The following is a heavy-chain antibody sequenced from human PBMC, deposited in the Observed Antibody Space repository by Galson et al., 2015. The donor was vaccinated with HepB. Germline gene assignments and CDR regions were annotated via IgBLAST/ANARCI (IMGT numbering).Heavy chain of an antibody. CDR1: GFTFSRNF. V-gene: IGHV3-30*03. CDR2: ISYDGSNK. Sequence: SLRLSCAASGFTFSRNFMHWVRQAPGKGLEWVAIISYDGSNKYYADSVKGRFTTTRDNSKNTLYLQMNSLRPEDTAVYYCARGIGGVVSIYQYYGMDVWGQGTTVTVS. J-gene: IGHJ6*02. D-gene: IGHD3-3*01. CDR3: ARGIGGVVSIYQYYGMDV.